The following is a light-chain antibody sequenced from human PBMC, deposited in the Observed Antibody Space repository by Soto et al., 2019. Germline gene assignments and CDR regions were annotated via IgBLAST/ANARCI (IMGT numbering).Light chain of an antibody. J-gene: IGKJ5*01. V-gene: IGKV3-20*01. CDR1: QSVSSSY. Sequence: EIVLTQSPGTLSLSPGERATLSCRASQSVSSSYLSWYQQKPGQAPRLLIYGASSRATGIPDRFSGSGSGTVFTLTISRLEPEDFAVYYCQQYGSSPQGTFGQGTRLEIK. CDR2: GAS. CDR3: QQYGSSPQGT.